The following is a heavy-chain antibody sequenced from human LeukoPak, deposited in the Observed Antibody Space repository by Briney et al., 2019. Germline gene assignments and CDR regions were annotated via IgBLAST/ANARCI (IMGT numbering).Heavy chain of an antibody. Sequence: PSETLSLTCAVYGGSFSGYYWSWIRQPPGKGLEWVSTISGSGGSTYYADSVKGRFTISRDNSKNTLYLQMNSLRAEDTAVYYCAKEDPYGDNFDYWGQGTLVTVSS. CDR1: GGSFSGYY. V-gene: IGHV3-23*01. D-gene: IGHD4-17*01. J-gene: IGHJ4*02. CDR2: ISGSGGST. CDR3: AKEDPYGDNFDY.